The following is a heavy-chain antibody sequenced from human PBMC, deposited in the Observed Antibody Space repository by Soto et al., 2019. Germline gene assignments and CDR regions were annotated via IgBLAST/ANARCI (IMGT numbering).Heavy chain of an antibody. J-gene: IGHJ5*02. CDR1: GFTFSSYG. Sequence: QVQLVESGGGVVQPGRSLRLSCAASGFTFSSYGMHWVRQAPGKGLEWVAVIWYDGSNKYYADSVKGRFTISRDNSKNTLYLQMNSLRAEDMAVYYCARESYDSSGYWNWFDPWGQGTLVTVSS. V-gene: IGHV3-33*01. D-gene: IGHD3-22*01. CDR2: IWYDGSNK. CDR3: ARESYDSSGYWNWFDP.